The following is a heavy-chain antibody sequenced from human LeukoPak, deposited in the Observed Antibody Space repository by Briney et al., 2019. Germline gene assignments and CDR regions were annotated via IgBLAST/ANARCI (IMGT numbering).Heavy chain of an antibody. V-gene: IGHV4-34*01. CDR2: IYHSGST. D-gene: IGHD2-8*01. Sequence: SETLSLTCAVYGGSFSGYYWSWIRQPPGKGLEWIGSIYHSGSTYYNPSLKSRVTISVDTSKNQFSLKLSSVTAADTAVYYCASTPVGYCTNGVCQTFDYWGQGTLVTVSS. J-gene: IGHJ4*02. CDR3: ASTPVGYCTNGVCQTFDY. CDR1: GGSFSGYY.